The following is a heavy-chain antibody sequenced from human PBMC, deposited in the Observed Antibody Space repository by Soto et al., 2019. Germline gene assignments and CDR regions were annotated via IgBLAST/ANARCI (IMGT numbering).Heavy chain of an antibody. CDR3: ATAYCSATWCSASHSFDS. V-gene: IGHV1-69*09. Sequence: QVQLVQSGAEVKKPESSVKVSCKASGGMFVRHVINWVRQAPGQGPEWMGKINPVSGIPNYAQKFQDRLTFHAGTDSSAAYIELTSLMSDATAMYDCATAYCSATWCSASHSFDSWGQGTLVTVSS. CDR1: GGMFVRHV. D-gene: IGHD2-21*01. CDR2: INPVSGIP. J-gene: IGHJ5*01.